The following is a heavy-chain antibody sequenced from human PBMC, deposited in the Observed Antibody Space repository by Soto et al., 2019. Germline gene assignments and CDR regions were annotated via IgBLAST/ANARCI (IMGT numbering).Heavy chain of an antibody. V-gene: IGHV5-51*01. CDR2: IYPGDSDT. CDR3: ARHIVPQMATTRLYYGMDV. J-gene: IGHJ6*02. Sequence: LGESLKISCMGSGYKVSTWHNFTSYWIAWVRQMPGEGLEWMGIIYPGDSDTRYSPSFQGQVTISADKSISTAYLQWSSLKASDTAMYYCARHIVPQMATTRLYYGMDVWGQGTTVTVSS. CDR1: GYKVSTWHNFTSYW. D-gene: IGHD5-12*01.